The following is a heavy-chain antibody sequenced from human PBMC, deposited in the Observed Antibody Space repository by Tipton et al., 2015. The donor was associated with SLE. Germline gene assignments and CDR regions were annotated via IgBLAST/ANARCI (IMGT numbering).Heavy chain of an antibody. J-gene: IGHJ4*02. Sequence: SLRLSCVASGFTFDVYTMHWVRQAPGKGLVWVSRINTDGSSTSYADSVKGRFTISRDNAKNTLYLQMNSLRAEDTAVYYCARAGDTAFDYWGQGTLVTVSS. CDR1: GFTFDVYT. V-gene: IGHV3-74*01. CDR3: ARAGDTAFDY. CDR2: INTDGSST. D-gene: IGHD5-18*01.